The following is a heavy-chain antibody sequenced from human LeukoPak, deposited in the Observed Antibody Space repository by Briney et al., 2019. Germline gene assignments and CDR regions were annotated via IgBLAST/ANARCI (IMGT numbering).Heavy chain of an antibody. CDR1: GFIFSNCW. D-gene: IGHD2-8*01. V-gene: IGHV3-7*01. J-gene: IGHJ4*02. CDR3: TTKWY. Sequence: PGGSLRLSCETSGFIFSNCWMTWVRQAPGKGLEWVANILPDGSYEHYVDSVKGRFTISRDNAKNSLSLHMNSLRAEDTAIYYCTTKWYWGQGTLVTVSS. CDR2: ILPDGSYE.